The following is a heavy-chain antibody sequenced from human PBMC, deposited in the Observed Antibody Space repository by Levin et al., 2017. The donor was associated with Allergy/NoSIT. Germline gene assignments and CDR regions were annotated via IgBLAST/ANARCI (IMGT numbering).Heavy chain of an antibody. CDR3: ARSQWLFRGGWFDP. CDR2: IDWDDDK. V-gene: IGHV2-70*01. CDR1: GFSLSTSGMC. J-gene: IGHJ5*02. Sequence: QTLSLTCTFSGFSLSTSGMCVSWIRQPPGKALEWLALIDWDDDKYYSTSLKTRLTISKDTSKNQVVLTMTNMDPVDTATYYCARSQWLFRGGWFDPWGQGTLVTVSS. D-gene: IGHD6-19*01.